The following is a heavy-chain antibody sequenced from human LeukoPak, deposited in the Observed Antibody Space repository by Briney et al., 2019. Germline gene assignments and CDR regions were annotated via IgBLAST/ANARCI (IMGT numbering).Heavy chain of an antibody. CDR3: ARPYYYDSRIDP. CDR1: GGSISSGDYY. Sequence: SETLSLTCTVSGGSISSGDYYWSWIRQPPGKGLEWIGYTYYSGSTYYNPSLKNRVSISVDTSKNQFPLNLSSVTAADTAVYYCARPYYYDSRIDPWGQGTLVTVSS. V-gene: IGHV4-30-4*01. D-gene: IGHD3-22*01. J-gene: IGHJ5*02. CDR2: TYYSGST.